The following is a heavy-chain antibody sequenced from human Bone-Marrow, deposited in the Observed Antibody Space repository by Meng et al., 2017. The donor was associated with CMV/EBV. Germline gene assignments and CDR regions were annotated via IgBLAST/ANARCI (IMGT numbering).Heavy chain of an antibody. Sequence: TFSGFSLSTSGVGVGWISQPPGKALEWLALIYWNDDKRYSPSLKSRLTITKDTSKNQVVLTMTNMDPVDTATYYCAHSQFQLWPLDYWGQGTLVTVSS. V-gene: IGHV2-5*01. J-gene: IGHJ4*02. CDR1: GFSLSTSGVG. CDR2: IYWNDDK. D-gene: IGHD5-18*01. CDR3: AHSQFQLWPLDY.